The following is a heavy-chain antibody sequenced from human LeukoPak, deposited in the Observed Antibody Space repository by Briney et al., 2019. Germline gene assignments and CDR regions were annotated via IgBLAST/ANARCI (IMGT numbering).Heavy chain of an antibody. CDR2: ISSSSSTI. D-gene: IGHD3-9*01. Sequence: GGSLRLSCAASGFTFSSYSMNWVRQAPGKGLEWVSYISSSSSTIYYADSVKGRSTISRDNAKNSLYLQMNSPRAEDTAVYYCAREFDFSFPSYGMDVWGQGTTVTVSS. J-gene: IGHJ6*02. CDR1: GFTFSSYS. V-gene: IGHV3-48*01. CDR3: AREFDFSFPSYGMDV.